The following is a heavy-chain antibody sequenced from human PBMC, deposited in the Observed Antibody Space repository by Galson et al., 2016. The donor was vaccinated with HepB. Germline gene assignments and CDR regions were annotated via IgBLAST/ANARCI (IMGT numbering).Heavy chain of an antibody. CDR2: IYWDDYK. V-gene: IGHV2-5*08. J-gene: IGHJ3*01. CDR3: SHTNADFGALFQH. Sequence: PALVKPTQTLTLTCIFSGFSLSTSGMCVSWIRQPPGKALEWLALIYWDDYKRYIPSLESGLTITKDTSKTQVVLRMLNMDPVVTATYYCSHTNADFGALFQHWGRGTVVAVSS. CDR1: GFSLSTSGMC. D-gene: IGHD4-17*01.